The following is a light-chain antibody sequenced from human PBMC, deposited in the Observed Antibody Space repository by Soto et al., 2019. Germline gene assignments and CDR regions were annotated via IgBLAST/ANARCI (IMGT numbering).Light chain of an antibody. V-gene: IGLV6-57*04. CDR1: SGSIASNY. CDR3: QSYHSGNVV. Sequence: NFMLTQPHSVSESPGKTVTISCTRSSGSIASNYVQWYQQRPGSAPTPVIYEDNDRPSGVPDRFSGSIDSSSTSASLTISGLKTDDEADYYCQSYHSGNVVFGGGTKVTVL. J-gene: IGLJ2*01. CDR2: EDN.